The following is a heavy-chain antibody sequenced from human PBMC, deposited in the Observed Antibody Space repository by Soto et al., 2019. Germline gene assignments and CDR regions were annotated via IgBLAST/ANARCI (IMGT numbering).Heavy chain of an antibody. J-gene: IGHJ4*02. CDR1: GGSISSSSYY. V-gene: IGHV4-39*01. CDR2: IYYSGST. Sequence: QLQLQESGPGLVKPSETLSLTCTVSGGSISSSSYYWGWIRQPPGKGLEWIGSIYYSGSTYYNPSLKRRVTISVDTSKNQFSLKLSSVTAADTAVYYCARLEVATMGFDYWGQGTLVTVSS. D-gene: IGHD5-12*01. CDR3: ARLEVATMGFDY.